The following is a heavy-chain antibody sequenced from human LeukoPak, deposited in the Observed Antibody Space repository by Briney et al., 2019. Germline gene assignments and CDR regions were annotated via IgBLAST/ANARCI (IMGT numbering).Heavy chain of an antibody. CDR1: GDSVSSNSAA. CDR3: ARGTTHDRYYYYYYMDV. D-gene: IGHD1-26*01. V-gene: IGHV6-1*01. J-gene: IGHJ6*03. CDR2: TYYRSKWYN. Sequence: SQTLSLTCAISGDSVSSNSAAWNWIRQSPSRGLEWLGRTYYRSKWYNDYAVSVKSRITINPDTSKNQFSLQLNSVTPEDTAVYYCARGTTHDRYYYYYYMDVWGKGTTVIVSS.